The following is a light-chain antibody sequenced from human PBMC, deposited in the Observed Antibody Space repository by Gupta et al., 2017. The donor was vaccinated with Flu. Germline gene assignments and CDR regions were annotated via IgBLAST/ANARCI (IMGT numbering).Light chain of an antibody. J-gene: IGKJ5*01. CDR2: DAS. CDR1: QSVSSY. V-gene: IGKV3-11*01. Sequence: EIVLTQSPATLSLSPGERATLSCRASQSVSSYLAWYQQKPGQAPRLLIYDASNRATGIPARFSGSGSGTDFTLTSSSLETEDFAVYYCQQRSNWSFGQGTRLEIK. CDR3: QQRSNWS.